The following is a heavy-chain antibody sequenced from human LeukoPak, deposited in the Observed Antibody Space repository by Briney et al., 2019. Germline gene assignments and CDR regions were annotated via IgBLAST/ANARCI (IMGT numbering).Heavy chain of an antibody. CDR2: ISWNSGSI. CDR3: AKPEITMVRGVPSLMDV. J-gene: IGHJ6*02. D-gene: IGHD3-10*01. V-gene: IGHV3-9*01. Sequence: GGSLRLSCAASGFTFDDYAMHWVRQAPGKGLEWVSGISWNSGSIGYADSVKGRFTISRDNSKNTLYLQMNSLRAEDTAVYYCAKPEITMVRGVPSLMDVWGQGTTVTVSS. CDR1: GFTFDDYA.